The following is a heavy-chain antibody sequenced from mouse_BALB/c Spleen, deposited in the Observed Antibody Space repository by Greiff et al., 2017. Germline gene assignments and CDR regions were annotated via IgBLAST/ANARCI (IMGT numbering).Heavy chain of an antibody. CDR3: ARALYGSRPYAMDY. D-gene: IGHD1-1*01. J-gene: IGHJ4*01. Sequence: VQLQQSGAELVKPGASVKLSCTASGFNIKDTYMHWVKQRPEQGLEWIGRIDPANGNTKYDPKFQGKATITADTSSNTAYLQLSSLTSEDTAVYYCARALYGSRPYAMDYWGQGTSVTVSS. CDR1: GFNIKDTY. CDR2: IDPANGNT. V-gene: IGHV14-3*02.